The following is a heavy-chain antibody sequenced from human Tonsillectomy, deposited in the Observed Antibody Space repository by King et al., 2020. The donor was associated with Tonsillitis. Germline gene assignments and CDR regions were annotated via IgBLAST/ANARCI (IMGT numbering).Heavy chain of an antibody. CDR3: AREGGMVRFYGSGSRRGWHLDH. CDR2: IAFTSNTI. CDR1: GFDFGIYS. V-gene: IGHV3-48*02. J-gene: IGHJ4*02. D-gene: IGHD3-10*01. Sequence: VQLVESGGGLVQPGGSLRLSCAASGFDFGIYSMNWVRQAPGKGLEWVSYIAFTSNTIDYADSVSGRFTISRDNAENSLYLEMKNLRDEDTAVYYCAREGGMVRFYGSGSRRGWHLDHWGQGALVTVSS.